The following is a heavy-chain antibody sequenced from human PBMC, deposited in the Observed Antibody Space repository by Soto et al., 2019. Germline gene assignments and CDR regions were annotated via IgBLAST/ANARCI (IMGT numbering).Heavy chain of an antibody. V-gene: IGHV3-64D*06. D-gene: IGHD3-9*01. CDR1: GFTFSEYS. CDR2: ISSDGDIT. CDR3: VKVSTFYDILTGYYSTNFFDP. J-gene: IGHJ5*02. Sequence: GGSLRLSCSASGFTFSEYSMHWVRQAPGKGLQYVSTISSDGDITYYADSVKGRFTSSRDNSKNTLYLQMNSLRPEDTAVYYCVKVSTFYDILTGYYSTNFFDPWGQGTLVTVSS.